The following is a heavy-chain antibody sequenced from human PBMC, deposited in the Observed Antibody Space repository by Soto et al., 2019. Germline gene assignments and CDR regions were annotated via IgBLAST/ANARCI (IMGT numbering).Heavy chain of an antibody. Sequence: PSETLSLTCTVSGGSISSGGYYWSWIRQHPGKGLEWIGYIYYSGSTYYNPSLKSRVTISVDTSKNQFSLKLSSVTAADTAVYYCARVGSKYCSGGSCLENDYWGQGALVTVSS. D-gene: IGHD2-15*01. CDR1: GGSISSGGYY. CDR3: ARVGSKYCSGGSCLENDY. V-gene: IGHV4-31*03. CDR2: IYYSGST. J-gene: IGHJ4*02.